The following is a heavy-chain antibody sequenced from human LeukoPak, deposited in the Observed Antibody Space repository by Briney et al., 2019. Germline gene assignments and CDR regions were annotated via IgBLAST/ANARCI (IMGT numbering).Heavy chain of an antibody. Sequence: EASVKVSCKVSGYTLTELSMHWVRQAPGKGLEWMRGFDPEDGETIYAQKFQGRVTMTEDTSTDTAYMELSSLRSEDTAVYYCATGPPFLSGENNNYYYGMDVWGQGTTVTVSS. CDR1: GYTLTELS. CDR2: FDPEDGET. D-gene: IGHD1/OR15-1a*01. J-gene: IGHJ6*02. V-gene: IGHV1-24*01. CDR3: ATGPPFLSGENNNYYYGMDV.